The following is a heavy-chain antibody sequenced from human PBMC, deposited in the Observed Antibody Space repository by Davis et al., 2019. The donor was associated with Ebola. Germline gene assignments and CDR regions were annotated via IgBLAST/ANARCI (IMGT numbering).Heavy chain of an antibody. CDR3: AREGYSSGWHWYFDL. V-gene: IGHV1-46*01. J-gene: IGHJ2*01. D-gene: IGHD6-19*01. CDR1: GYTFTSYY. Sequence: ASVKVSCKASGYTFTSYYMHWVRQAPGQGLEWMGIINPSGGSTSYAQKFQGRVTMTRDTSASTAYMELSSLRSEDTAVYYCAREGYSSGWHWYFDLWGRGTLVTVSS. CDR2: INPSGGST.